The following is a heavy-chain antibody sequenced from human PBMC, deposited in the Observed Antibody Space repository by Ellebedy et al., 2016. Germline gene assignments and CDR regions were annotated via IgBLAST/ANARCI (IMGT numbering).Heavy chain of an antibody. J-gene: IGHJ4*02. CDR3: ARGSARIFDY. V-gene: IGHV4-34*01. D-gene: IGHD6-6*01. CDR1: GGSFSGYY. CDR2: INHSGST. Sequence: SETLSLXCAVYGGSFSGYYWSWIRQPPGKGLEWIGEINHSGSTNYNPSLKSRVTISVDTSKNQFSLKLSSVTAADTAVYYCARGSARIFDYWGQGTLVTVSS.